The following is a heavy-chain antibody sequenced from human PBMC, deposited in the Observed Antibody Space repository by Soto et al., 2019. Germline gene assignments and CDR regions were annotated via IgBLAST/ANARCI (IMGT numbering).Heavy chain of an antibody. CDR2: ISSRGSSI. J-gene: IGHJ1*01. V-gene: IGHV3-48*03. CDR1: GFTFSHFE. D-gene: IGHD1-26*01. CDR3: ARETSLGLTATIVGEH. Sequence: EVQLVESGGGLVQPGGSLRLSCITSGFTFSHFEFTWVRQAPGKGLEWVSYISSRGSSIYYADSVKGRFTISRDDAKSSVFLHMNSLGAEYTAVNYCARETSLGLTATIVGEHWGQGTLVTVSS.